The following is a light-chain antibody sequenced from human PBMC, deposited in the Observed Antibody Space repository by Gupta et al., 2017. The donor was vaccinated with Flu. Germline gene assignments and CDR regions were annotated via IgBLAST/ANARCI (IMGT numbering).Light chain of an antibody. J-gene: IGLJ3*02. V-gene: IGLV1-51*01. Sequence: QSVLTQPPSVSAAPGQKVTISCSGSTSNIGNNYVSWYHHLPVTAPRLLIYKNNKRPSGIPDRLSGSKSGTTATMGITGLQTGDDADYYCGTWDSSRSAWVFGGGTKLTVL. CDR2: KNN. CDR1: TSNIGNNY. CDR3: GTWDSSRSAWV.